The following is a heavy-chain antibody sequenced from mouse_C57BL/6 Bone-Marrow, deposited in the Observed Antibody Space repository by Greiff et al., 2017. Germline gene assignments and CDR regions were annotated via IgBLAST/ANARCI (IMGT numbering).Heavy chain of an antibody. CDR3: ARERKGYGDCGLAY. Sequence: QVQLQQPGAELVKPGASVKFSCKASGYAFSSYWMHWVKQRPGQGLEWIGRIHPGGGSTNYNGKFKGKATLTADKSSSTAYMKLSSLTSEDSAADYCARERKGYGDCGLAYWGQGTWVTVSA. CDR2: IHPGGGST. J-gene: IGHJ3*01. V-gene: IGHV1-64*01. D-gene: IGHD2-13*01. CDR1: GYAFSSYW.